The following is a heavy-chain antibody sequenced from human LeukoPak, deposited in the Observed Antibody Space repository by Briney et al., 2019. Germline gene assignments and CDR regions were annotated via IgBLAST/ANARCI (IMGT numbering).Heavy chain of an antibody. J-gene: IGHJ5*02. CDR2: ISGSGGST. D-gene: IGHD2-2*01. CDR3: AKAVVEVPPHGQGFDP. V-gene: IGHV3-23*01. CDR1: GFTFNSYA. Sequence: GGSLSLSCAASGFTFNSYAMRWVRQAPGNELVWVSAISGSGGSTYYADSVKGRFTISRDNHKNTQYLQMNRLTDEDTAVYYCAKAVVEVPPHGQGFDPWGQGTLVTVSS.